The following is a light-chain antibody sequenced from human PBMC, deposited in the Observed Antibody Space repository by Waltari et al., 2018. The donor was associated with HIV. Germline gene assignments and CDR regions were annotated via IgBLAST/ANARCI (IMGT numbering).Light chain of an antibody. Sequence: QSALIQPPSVSGTPGQTVIISCSGTYSNFGRFYVRWYRHLPGPNPTLLIYQNNQGPSGVSDHVTGSKSVASASLVISGLRGDDEGDYFCAAWDATPKSHWIFGGGTSLTVL. CDR2: QNN. J-gene: IGLJ2*01. CDR1: YSNFGRFY. CDR3: AAWDATPKSHWI. V-gene: IGLV1-47*01.